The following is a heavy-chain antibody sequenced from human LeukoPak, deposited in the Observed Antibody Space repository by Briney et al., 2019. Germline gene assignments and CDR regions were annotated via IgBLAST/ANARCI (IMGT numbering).Heavy chain of an antibody. J-gene: IGHJ6*03. V-gene: IGHV1-18*01. CDR2: ISAYNGNT. CDR1: GYTFTSYG. D-gene: IGHD3-9*01. CDR3: ARDQGPYDILTGYYPSYYYYYYMDV. Sequence: GASVKVSCKASGYTFTSYGISRVRQAPGQGLEWMGWISAYNGNTNYAQKLQGRVTMTTDTSTSTAYMELRSLRSDDTAVYYCARDQGPYDILTGYYPSYYYYYYMDVWGKGTTVTISS.